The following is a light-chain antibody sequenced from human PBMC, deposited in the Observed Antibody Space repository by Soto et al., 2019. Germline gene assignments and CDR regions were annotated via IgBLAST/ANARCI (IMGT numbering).Light chain of an antibody. CDR1: SSDVGAYNY. Sequence: QSALTQPASVSGSPGKSITISCTGTSSDVGAYNYVSWYQQHPGIAPKLMIYDVSNRPSGVSSRFSGSKSGYTASLTISGLQAEDEADYYCSSYTSSSTLVFGGGTKLTVL. V-gene: IGLV2-14*03. J-gene: IGLJ2*01. CDR3: SSYTSSSTLV. CDR2: DVS.